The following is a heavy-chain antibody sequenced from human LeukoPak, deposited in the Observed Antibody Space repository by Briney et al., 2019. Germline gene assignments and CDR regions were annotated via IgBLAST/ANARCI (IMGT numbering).Heavy chain of an antibody. V-gene: IGHV4-59*08. CDR2: IYLTGTT. D-gene: IGHD3-10*01. CDR3: ARRYFGSGNSAFDI. Sequence: SETLSLTCTVSGGSISTYYWSWIRQSPGKGLEWIGYIYLTGTTNYNPSLRSRVSISVDTSKNQFSLKLRSVTAADTAVYFCARRYFGSGNSAFDIWGQGTMVTVSS. J-gene: IGHJ3*02. CDR1: GGSISTYY.